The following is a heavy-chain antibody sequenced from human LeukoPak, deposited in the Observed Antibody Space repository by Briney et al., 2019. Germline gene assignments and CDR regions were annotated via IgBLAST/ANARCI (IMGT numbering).Heavy chain of an antibody. CDR3: VRDLR. Sequence: PEGSLRLSCAASGFTFSDHYMSWIRRAPGKGLEWVSYITGGGSIKYYADSVKDRFTISRDNAQNSLYLQMNSLTAADTAVYYCVRDLRWGQGTLVTVSS. CDR1: GFTFSDHY. J-gene: IGHJ4*02. V-gene: IGHV3-11*01. CDR2: ITGGGSIK.